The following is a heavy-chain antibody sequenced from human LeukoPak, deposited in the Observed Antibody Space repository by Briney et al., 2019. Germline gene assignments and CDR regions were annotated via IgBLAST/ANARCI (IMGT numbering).Heavy chain of an antibody. CDR2: IKQDGSEK. D-gene: IGHD3-9*01. V-gene: IGHV3-7*01. Sequence: GGSLRLSCAASGFTFSSYGMHWVRQAPGKGLEWVANIKQDGSEKYYVDSVKGRFTISRDNAKNSLYLEMNSLRAEDTAVYYCATGYYDILSWGQGTLVTVSS. CDR1: GFTFSSYG. J-gene: IGHJ4*02. CDR3: ATGYYDILS.